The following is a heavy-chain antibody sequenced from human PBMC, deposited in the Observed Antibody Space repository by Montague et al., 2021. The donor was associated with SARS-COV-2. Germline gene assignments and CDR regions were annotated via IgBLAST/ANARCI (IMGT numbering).Heavy chain of an antibody. Sequence: SETLSLTCTVSGGSISSRSYYWGRIRQPPGKGLEWIGSIYYSGTINYNPSLKSRVTISVDTSKNQFSLKLSSVTAADTAVYYCAREDYSGSGSYSSGLDYWGQGTLVTVSS. J-gene: IGHJ4*02. CDR1: GGSISSRSYY. CDR2: IYYSGTI. V-gene: IGHV4-39*07. D-gene: IGHD3-10*01. CDR3: AREDYSGSGSYSSGLDY.